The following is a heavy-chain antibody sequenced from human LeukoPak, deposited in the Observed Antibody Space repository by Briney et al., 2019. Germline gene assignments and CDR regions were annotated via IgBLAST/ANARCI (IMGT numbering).Heavy chain of an antibody. CDR2: IYYSGNT. CDR3: ARSVEVTTIFGFDP. CDR1: GGSISSYY. D-gene: IGHD5-24*01. J-gene: IGHJ5*02. V-gene: IGHV4-59*08. Sequence: PSETLSLTCTVSGGSISSYYWSWIRQPPGKGLEWIGYIYYSGNTNYNPSLKSRVTISVDTSKNQFSLKLSSVTAADTAVYYCARSVEVTTIFGFDPWGQGPLVTVSS.